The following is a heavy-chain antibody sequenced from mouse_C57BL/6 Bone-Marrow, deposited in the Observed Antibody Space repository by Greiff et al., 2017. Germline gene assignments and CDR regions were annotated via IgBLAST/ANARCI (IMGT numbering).Heavy chain of an antibody. D-gene: IGHD2-4*01. CDR3: AGDYDGRFDY. CDR2: ISSGRGTI. CDR1: GFTFSDYG. J-gene: IGHJ2*01. Sequence: EVKLMESGGGLVKPGGSLKLSCAASGFTFSDYGMHWVRQAPEKGLEWVAYISSGRGTIYYEDTVKGRFTISSDNAKNTLFRQMTSLRSDDTAMYYCAGDYDGRFDYWGQGTTLTVSS. V-gene: IGHV5-17*01.